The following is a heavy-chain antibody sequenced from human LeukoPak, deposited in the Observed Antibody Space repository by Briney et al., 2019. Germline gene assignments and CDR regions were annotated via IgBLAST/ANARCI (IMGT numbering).Heavy chain of an antibody. Sequence: GGSLRLSCAASGFTFSNYIMNWVRQAPGKGLEWVSSISSSGSYIYYADSVKGRFTISRDNAKNSLYLQMNSLRAEDTAVYYCARVRDYYDSSGYYGSAFDIWGQGTMVTVSS. V-gene: IGHV3-21*01. J-gene: IGHJ3*02. CDR3: ARVRDYYDSSGYYGSAFDI. CDR1: GFTFSNYI. D-gene: IGHD3-22*01. CDR2: ISSSGSYI.